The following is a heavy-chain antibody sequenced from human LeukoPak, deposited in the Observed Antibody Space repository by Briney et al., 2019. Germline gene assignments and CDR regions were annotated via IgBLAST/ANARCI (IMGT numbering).Heavy chain of an antibody. V-gene: IGHV3-21*01. CDR3: AREGFRPNAACTLSSDDAFDI. Sequence: WGSLRLSCAASGFTFSRYTMNWVRQAPGKGLEWVSSISSSSYYIYYADSLRGRFAISRDNAKNSLYLQLNSLRAEDTAVYYCAREGFRPNAACTLSSDDAFDIWGQGTLVTVSS. D-gene: IGHD2-8*01. CDR2: ISSSSYYI. J-gene: IGHJ3*02. CDR1: GFTFSRYT.